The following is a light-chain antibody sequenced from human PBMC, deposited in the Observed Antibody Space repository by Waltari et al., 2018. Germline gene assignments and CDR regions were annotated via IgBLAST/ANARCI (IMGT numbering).Light chain of an antibody. Sequence: DVVLTQSPLSLVVTLGLPASISCRSSQSLLCSGGNTCLPGLQQRPGQSPSRLMDLVSKRDTGVADRFRGSGSGSDFTLKISWVEAEDVGVYYCRQYTHWPHTFGQGTKLEIK. CDR3: RQYTHWPHT. J-gene: IGKJ2*01. V-gene: IGKV2-30*01. CDR2: LVS. CDR1: QSLLCSGGNTC.